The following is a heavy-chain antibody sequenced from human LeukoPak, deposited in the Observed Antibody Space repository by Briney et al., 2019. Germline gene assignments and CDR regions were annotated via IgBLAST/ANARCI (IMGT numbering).Heavy chain of an antibody. J-gene: IGHJ4*02. CDR2: ISYDGSNK. CDR3: AKGSRGFDY. Sequence: PGGSLRLSCAASGFTVSSNYMNWVRQAPGKGLEWVAVISYDGSNKYYADSVKGRFTISRDNSKNTLYLQMNSLRAEDTAVYYCAKGSRGFDYWGQGTLVTVSS. D-gene: IGHD3-10*01. CDR1: GFTVSSNY. V-gene: IGHV3-30*18.